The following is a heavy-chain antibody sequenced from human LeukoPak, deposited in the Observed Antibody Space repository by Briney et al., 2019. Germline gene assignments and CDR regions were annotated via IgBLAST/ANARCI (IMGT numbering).Heavy chain of an antibody. Sequence: GESLKISCKGSGYSFTSYWISWVRQMPGRGLEWMGRIDPSDSYTNYSPSFQGHVTISADKSISTAYLQWSSLKASDTAMYYCARHLSGYSSSWWIDYWGQGTLVTVSS. CDR3: ARHLSGYSSSWWIDY. J-gene: IGHJ4*02. CDR1: GYSFTSYW. CDR2: IDPSDSYT. V-gene: IGHV5-10-1*01. D-gene: IGHD6-13*01.